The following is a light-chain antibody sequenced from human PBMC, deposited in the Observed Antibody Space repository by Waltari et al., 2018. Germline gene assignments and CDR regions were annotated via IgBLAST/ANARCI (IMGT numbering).Light chain of an antibody. CDR3: QQFRIYPIP. CDR2: AAS. Sequence: DIQLTQSPSFLSASVGDRVTITCRASQGIGSSLTWYQLKAGKAPMLLIYAASTLQAGVPSRFRASGSGTDVTLTISSVQPEDFAIYYCQQFRIYPIPFGGGTKVEVK. CDR1: QGIGSS. J-gene: IGKJ4*01. V-gene: IGKV1-9*01.